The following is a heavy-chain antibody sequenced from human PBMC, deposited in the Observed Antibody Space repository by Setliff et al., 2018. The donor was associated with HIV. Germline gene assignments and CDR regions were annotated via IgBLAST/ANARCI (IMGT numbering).Heavy chain of an antibody. D-gene: IGHD4-17*01. CDR1: GESSNDYY. V-gene: IGHV4-34*01. CDR2: IHHTGHI. J-gene: IGHJ4*02. CDR3: ARFDVTPMTTRDY. Sequence: SETLSLTCAFYGESSNDYYWNWIRQPPGKGLEWIGEIHHTGHINNHPSFKSRVTISLDKSTNQFSLKMKSMTAADSAVYYCARFDVTPMTTRDYWGQGTQVTVSS.